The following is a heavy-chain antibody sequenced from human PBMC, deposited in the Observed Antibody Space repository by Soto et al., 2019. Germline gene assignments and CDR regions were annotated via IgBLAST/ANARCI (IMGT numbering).Heavy chain of an antibody. Sequence: GGSLRLSCAASGFTFNSHGMHWVRQAPGKGLEWVAVAWYDGRKEYYADFVKGRFTISRDNYRNTVYVQLNSLRAEGTAVYYCARARRGRWHDLDYWGQGTQVTVSS. V-gene: IGHV3-33*01. CDR1: GFTFNSHG. CDR3: ARARRGRWHDLDY. J-gene: IGHJ4*02. D-gene: IGHD2-15*01. CDR2: AWYDGRKE.